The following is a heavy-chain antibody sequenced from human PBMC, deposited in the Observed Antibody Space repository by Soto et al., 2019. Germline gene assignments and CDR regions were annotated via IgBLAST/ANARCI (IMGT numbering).Heavy chain of an antibody. CDR3: ARANYDFWSGYTSGLYFDY. CDR2: ISSSSTI. V-gene: IGHV3-48*02. J-gene: IGHJ4*02. Sequence: GGSLRLSCAASGFTFSSYSMNWVRQAPGKGLEWVSYISSSSTIYYADSVKGRFTISRDNAKNSLYLQMNSLRDEDTAVYYCARANYDFWSGYTSGLYFDYWGQGTLVTVSS. D-gene: IGHD3-3*01. CDR1: GFTFSSYS.